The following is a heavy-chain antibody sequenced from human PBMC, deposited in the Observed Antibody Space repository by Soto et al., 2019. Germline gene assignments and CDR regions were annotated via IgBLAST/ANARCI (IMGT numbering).Heavy chain of an antibody. CDR1: GFTFRSFG. J-gene: IGHJ6*02. CDR3: XXXVGXXXXXXXGMDV. D-gene: IGHD3-10*01. V-gene: IGHV3-30*03. Sequence: QVQLVESGGGVIQPGTSLSLSCGSSGFTFRSFGMYWVRQAPGKGLEWVAVVSYDGNHKYYADSVKGRFTVSRDNAKNMLYLQMNSLRGEDTAVYXCXXXVGXXXXXXXGMDVWGQGTTVTVSS. CDR2: VSYDGNHK.